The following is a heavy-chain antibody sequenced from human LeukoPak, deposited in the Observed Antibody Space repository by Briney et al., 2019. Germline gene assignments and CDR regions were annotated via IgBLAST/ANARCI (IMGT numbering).Heavy chain of an antibody. CDR1: VFTFSSYA. CDR2: ISGSGGST. V-gene: IGHV3-23*01. CDR3: AKSSSGWTSFDY. J-gene: IGHJ4*02. Sequence: GGSLRLSCAASVFTFSSYAMSWVRQAPGKGLDWVSGISGSGGSTYYADSVKGRFTISRDNSKNTVYLQMNSLRAEDTAVYYCAKSSSGWTSFDYWGQGTLVTVSS. D-gene: IGHD6-19*01.